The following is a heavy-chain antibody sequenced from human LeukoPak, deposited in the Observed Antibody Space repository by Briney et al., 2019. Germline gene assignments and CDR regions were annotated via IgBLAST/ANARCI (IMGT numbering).Heavy chain of an antibody. Sequence: GGSLRLSCAASGFTFSSYSMNWVRQAPGKGLEWVSSISSSSSYIYYADSVKGRFTISRDNAKNSLYLQMNSLRAEDTAVYYCATGRSSSWYGYDYWGQGTLVTVSS. CDR2: ISSSSSYI. D-gene: IGHD6-13*01. CDR1: GFTFSSYS. V-gene: IGHV3-21*01. CDR3: ATGRSSSWYGYDY. J-gene: IGHJ4*02.